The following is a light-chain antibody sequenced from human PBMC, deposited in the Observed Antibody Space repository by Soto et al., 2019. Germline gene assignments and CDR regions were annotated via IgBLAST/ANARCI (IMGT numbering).Light chain of an antibody. Sequence: QSVLTQPASVSGSPGQSITISCTGTSSDVRGYNLVSWYQHHPDEAPKLIIYEVNKRPSGFSNRFSGSKSGNTASLTFSGLQAEDEADYYCCSYAGSSSFYVFGSGT. J-gene: IGLJ1*01. CDR3: CSYAGSSSFYV. CDR2: EVN. V-gene: IGLV2-23*02. CDR1: SSDVRGYNL.